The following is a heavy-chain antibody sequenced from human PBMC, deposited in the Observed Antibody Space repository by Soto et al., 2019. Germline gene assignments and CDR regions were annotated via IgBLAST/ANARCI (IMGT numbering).Heavy chain of an antibody. CDR2: IKQDGSEK. CDR3: ASLRLLEWLTGPGFDY. V-gene: IGHV3-7*01. D-gene: IGHD3-3*01. J-gene: IGHJ4*02. CDR1: GFTFSSDW. Sequence: EVQLVESGGGLVQPGGSLRLSCAASGFTFSSDWMSWVRQAPGKGLEWVANIKQDGSEKYYVDSVKGRFTISRDNAKNSLYLQMNSLRAEDTAVYYCASLRLLEWLTGPGFDYWGQGTLVTVSS.